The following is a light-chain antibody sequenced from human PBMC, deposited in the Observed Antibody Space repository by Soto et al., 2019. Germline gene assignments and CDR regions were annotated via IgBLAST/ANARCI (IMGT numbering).Light chain of an antibody. CDR3: RQQGGSNRWT. V-gene: IGKV3-20*01. Sequence: IVGAHSPGTLSLSQGERATPSCRSIERLSSVYLAWYEQRPGEPPRLLRYGASNSATGIPDRMSGSGSGGDFTPIINRREPAEDGIYYCRQQGGSNRWTFGHGRRVDI. J-gene: IGKJ3*01. CDR1: ERLSSVY. CDR2: GAS.